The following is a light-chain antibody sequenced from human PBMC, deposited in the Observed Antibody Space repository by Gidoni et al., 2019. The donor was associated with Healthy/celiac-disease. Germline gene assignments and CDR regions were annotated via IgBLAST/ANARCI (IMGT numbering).Light chain of an antibody. J-gene: IGKJ1*01. CDR2: AAS. CDR3: QQSYSTPAT. CDR1: QSISSY. V-gene: IGKV1-39*01. Sequence: IQMPQSPSSLSASVGDRVTITCRASQSISSYLNWYQQKPGKAPKLLIYAASSLQSGVPSRFSGSGYGTDFTITISSLQHEDFATYYCQQSYSTPATFGQGTKVEIK.